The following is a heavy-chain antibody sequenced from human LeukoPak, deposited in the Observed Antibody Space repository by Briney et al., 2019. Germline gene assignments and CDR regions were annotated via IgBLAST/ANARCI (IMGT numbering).Heavy chain of an antibody. CDR1: GGSFSGYY. CDR3: AREWYSYGPIDY. V-gene: IGHV4-34*01. J-gene: IGHJ4*02. Sequence: SGTLSLTCAVYGGSFSGYYWSWIRQPPGKGLEWIGEINHSGSTNYNPSLKSRVTISVDTSKNQFSLKLSSVTAADTAVYYCAREWYSYGPIDYWGQGTLVTVSS. CDR2: INHSGST. D-gene: IGHD5-18*01.